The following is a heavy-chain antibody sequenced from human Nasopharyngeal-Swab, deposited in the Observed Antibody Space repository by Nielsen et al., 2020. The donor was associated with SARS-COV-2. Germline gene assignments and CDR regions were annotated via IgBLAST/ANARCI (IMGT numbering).Heavy chain of an antibody. CDR1: GFTFSSYA. CDR3: AKSPPGSTRDYYYYGMDV. D-gene: IGHD2-2*01. CDR2: ISGSGGST. V-gene: IGHV3-23*01. J-gene: IGHJ6*02. Sequence: GESLKISCAASGFTFSSYAMSWVRQAPGEGLEWVSAISGSGGSTYYADSVKGQFTISRDNSKNTLYLQMNSLRAEDTAVYYCAKSPPGSTRDYYYYGMDVWGQGTTVTVSS.